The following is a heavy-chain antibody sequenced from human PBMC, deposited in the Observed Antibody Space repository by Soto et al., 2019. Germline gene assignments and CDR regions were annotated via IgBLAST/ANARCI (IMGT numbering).Heavy chain of an antibody. CDR2: IIPIFGTA. V-gene: IGHV1-69*01. D-gene: IGHD1-26*01. CDR1: GGTFSSYS. J-gene: IGHJ4*02. CDR3: ARDVGRHSGGIDY. Sequence: QVQLVQSGAEVKKPGSSVKVSCKASGGTFSSYSINWLRQDPGQGLEWMGEIIPIFGTANYAQKFQGRVTITADESTSTAYMELSSLRSEDTAVYYCARDVGRHSGGIDYWGQGTLVTVSS.